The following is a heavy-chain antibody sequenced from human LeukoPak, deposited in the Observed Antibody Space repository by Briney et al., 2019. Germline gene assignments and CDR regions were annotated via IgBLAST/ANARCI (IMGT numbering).Heavy chain of an antibody. D-gene: IGHD1-20*01. CDR1: GYTFTGYY. J-gene: IGHJ4*02. Sequence: ASVKVSCKASGYTFTGYYMHWVRQAPGQGLEWMGWINPNSGGTNYAQKFQGRVTMTRDTSISTAYMELSRLRSDDTAVYYCARDQPGITGTTAEDYWGQGTLVTVSS. CDR3: ARDQPGITGTTAEDY. V-gene: IGHV1-2*02. CDR2: INPNSGGT.